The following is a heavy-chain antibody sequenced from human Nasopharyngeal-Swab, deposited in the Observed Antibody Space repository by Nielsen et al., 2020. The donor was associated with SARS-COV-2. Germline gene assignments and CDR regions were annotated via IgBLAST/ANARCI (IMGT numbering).Heavy chain of an antibody. CDR2: IHHSGST. Sequence: SETLSLTCAVYGGSFSGYYWGWIRRPPGEGLEWIGSIHHSGSTYDNPSLKSRVTISVDTSKNQISLKLSSVTAADTAVYYCARIGGGVTMVRGVIMSAVDYWGQGTLVTVSS. CDR1: GGSFSGYY. V-gene: IGHV4-34*01. D-gene: IGHD3-10*01. CDR3: ARIGGGVTMVRGVIMSAVDY. J-gene: IGHJ4*02.